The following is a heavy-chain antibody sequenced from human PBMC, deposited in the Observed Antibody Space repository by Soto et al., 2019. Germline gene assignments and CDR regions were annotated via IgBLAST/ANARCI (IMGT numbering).Heavy chain of an antibody. Sequence: EVQLLESGGGLVQPGGSLRLSCAASGFTFSSYAMSWVRQAPGKGLEWVSTISGSSGSTYYADSVKGRLTISRDNSKNTLYLQMNSLRAEDTAVYYCAKGGVQVFDYLGQGTLVTVSS. D-gene: IGHD2-8*02. CDR1: GFTFSSYA. J-gene: IGHJ4*02. CDR3: AKGGVQVFDY. V-gene: IGHV3-23*01. CDR2: ISGSSGST.